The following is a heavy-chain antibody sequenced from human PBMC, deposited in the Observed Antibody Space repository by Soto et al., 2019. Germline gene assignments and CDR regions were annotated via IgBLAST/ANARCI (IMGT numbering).Heavy chain of an antibody. CDR3: ARDRLLPEGWFDP. D-gene: IGHD2-21*01. V-gene: IGHV3-33*01. CDR1: GFTFSSYG. J-gene: IGHJ5*02. CDR2: IWYDGSNK. Sequence: QVQLVESGGGVVQPGRSLRLSCAASGFTFSSYGMHWVRQAPGKGLEWVAVIWYDGSNKYYADSVKGRFTISRDNSKNTLYLQMNSLRAEDTAVYYWARDRLLPEGWFDPWGQGTLVTVSS.